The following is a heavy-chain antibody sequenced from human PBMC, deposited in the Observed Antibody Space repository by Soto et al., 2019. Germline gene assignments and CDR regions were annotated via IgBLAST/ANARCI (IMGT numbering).Heavy chain of an antibody. CDR3: ARELDYYGSPSYPPDNWFDP. V-gene: IGHV4-59*01. CDR1: GGSISSYY. Sequence: PSETLSLTCTVSGGSISSYYWSWIRQPPGKGLEWIGYIYYSGSTNYNPSLKSRVTISVDTSKNQFSLKLSSVTAADTAVYYCARELDYYGSPSYPPDNWFDPWGQGNLVTVSS. J-gene: IGHJ5*02. CDR2: IYYSGST. D-gene: IGHD3-10*01.